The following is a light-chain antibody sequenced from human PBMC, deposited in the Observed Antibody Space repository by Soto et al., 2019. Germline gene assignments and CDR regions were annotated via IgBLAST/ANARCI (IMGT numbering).Light chain of an antibody. CDR2: SNN. V-gene: IGLV1-44*01. Sequence: QSVLTQPPSASGTPGQRVTISCSGSSSNIGSNTVNWYQQLPGTAPKLLIYSNNQRPSGAPDRVSGSKSGTSASLAISGLQSEDEADYYCAAWDDSLNGYYVFGTGTNVTVL. CDR3: AAWDDSLNGYYV. J-gene: IGLJ1*01. CDR1: SSNIGSNT.